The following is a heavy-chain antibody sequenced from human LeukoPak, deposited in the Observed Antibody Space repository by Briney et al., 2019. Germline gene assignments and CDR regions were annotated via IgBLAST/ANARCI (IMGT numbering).Heavy chain of an antibody. V-gene: IGHV4-59*01. Sequence: PSETLSLTCTISGDSITLYYWYWIRQAPGKGLEWIGYIYHSGITTYSPSLKSRVTMSVDTSKNQFSLKLTSVTAADTAVYYCARALHYHGSTGSMGHWGQGRVVTVSS. J-gene: IGHJ4*02. D-gene: IGHD3-22*01. CDR2: IYHSGIT. CDR3: ARALHYHGSTGSMGH. CDR1: GDSITLYY.